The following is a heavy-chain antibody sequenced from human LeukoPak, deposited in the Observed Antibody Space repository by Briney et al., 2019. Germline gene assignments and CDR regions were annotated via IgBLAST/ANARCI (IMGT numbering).Heavy chain of an antibody. CDR1: GFTFSSHA. CDR2: ISGSGGST. CDR3: AKYGILTGSNWFDP. V-gene: IGHV3-23*01. J-gene: IGHJ5*02. D-gene: IGHD3-9*01. Sequence: GGSLRLSCAASGFTFSSHAMSWVRQAPGKGLEWVSAISGSGGSTYYADSVKGRFTISRDNSKNTLYLQMNSLRAEDTAVYYCAKYGILTGSNWFDPWGQGTLVTVSS.